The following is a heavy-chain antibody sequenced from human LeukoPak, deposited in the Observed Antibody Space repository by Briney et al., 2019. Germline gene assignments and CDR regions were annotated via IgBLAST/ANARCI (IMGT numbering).Heavy chain of an antibody. V-gene: IGHV3-7*01. D-gene: IGHD2-2*01. Sequence: GSLRLSCAASGFSLSSYSMNWVRQAPGKGLEWVANIKQDGSEKYYVDSVKGRFTISRDNARNSLYLQTNSLRAEDTAVYYCARAWDIVVVPALDYWGQGTLVTVSS. CDR1: GFSLSSYS. J-gene: IGHJ4*02. CDR2: IKQDGSEK. CDR3: ARAWDIVVVPALDY.